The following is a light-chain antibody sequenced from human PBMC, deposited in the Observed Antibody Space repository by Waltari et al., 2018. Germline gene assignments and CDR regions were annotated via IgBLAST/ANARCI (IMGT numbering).Light chain of an antibody. V-gene: IGLV2-18*02. Sequence: QSALTQPPSVSGSPGQSVTISCTGTNSDIGRYNTVPWYKPPPGTAPKLMVYEVSNRPSGVPDRFSGSKSGNTASLTISGLQAEDEADYYCSSYTSSITLLFGGGTKLTVL. CDR1: NSDIGRYNT. CDR3: SSYTSSITLL. CDR2: EVS. J-gene: IGLJ2*01.